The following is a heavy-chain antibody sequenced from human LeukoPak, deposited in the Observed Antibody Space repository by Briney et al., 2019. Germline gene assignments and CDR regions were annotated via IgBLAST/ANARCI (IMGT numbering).Heavy chain of an antibody. CDR3: ARGPGRGNAFDF. D-gene: IGHD1-26*01. J-gene: IGHJ3*01. CDR2: ISGNSEYI. Sequence: GGSLRLSCATSGFTFSRYTLNWVRQAPGMGLEWVSSISGNSEYIYYAKSVKGRFTISRDNAKNSVYLQMNNLRAEDTALYYCARGPGRGNAFDFWGQGTLVTVSS. CDR1: GFTFSRYT. V-gene: IGHV3-21*01.